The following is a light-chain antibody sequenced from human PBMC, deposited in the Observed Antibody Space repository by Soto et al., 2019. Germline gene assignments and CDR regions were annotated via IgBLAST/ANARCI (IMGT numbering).Light chain of an antibody. CDR1: SSDVGTYNL. J-gene: IGLJ1*01. CDR2: EGS. Sequence: QSALTQPASVSGSPGQSITISCTGTSSDVGTYNLVSWYQQHPGKAPKLIIYEGSKRPSGVSTRFSGSKAGNTASLTISGLKAEDEADYSCCSSASGRTPLYVFRTGTTVTVL. V-gene: IGLV2-23*01. CDR3: CSSASGRTPLYV.